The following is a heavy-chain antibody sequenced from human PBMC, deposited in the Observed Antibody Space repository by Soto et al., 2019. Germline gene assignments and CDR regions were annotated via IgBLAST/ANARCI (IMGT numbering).Heavy chain of an antibody. V-gene: IGHV4-31*03. CDR3: PRGSLWSEFDY. Sequence: PSETMSLTCTVSGGSISSGGYYWSWIRQHPGKGLEWIGYIYYSGSTYYNPSLKSRVTISVDTSKNQFSLKLSSVTAADTAVYYCPRGSLWSEFDYWGQGTLVTVS. J-gene: IGHJ4*02. D-gene: IGHD3-16*01. CDR1: GGSISSGGYY. CDR2: IYYSGST.